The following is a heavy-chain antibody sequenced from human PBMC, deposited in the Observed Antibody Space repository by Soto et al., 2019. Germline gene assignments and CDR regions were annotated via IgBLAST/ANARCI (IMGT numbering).Heavy chain of an antibody. CDR1: GGSVSRSNTY. Sequence: HLQESGPGLVRPSETLSLTCSVSGGSVSRSNTYWAWIRQPQGGVLEWIGSIFYTGSTYISPSFKGRFRSSVDTSNDQFSLWLSSLTAADTAVYFCARHSGDYLVVTPGRLFDPWGQGTLVTVSS. CDR3: ARHSGDYLVVTPGRLFDP. D-gene: IGHD2-2*01. V-gene: IGHV4-39*01. CDR2: IFYTGST. J-gene: IGHJ5*02.